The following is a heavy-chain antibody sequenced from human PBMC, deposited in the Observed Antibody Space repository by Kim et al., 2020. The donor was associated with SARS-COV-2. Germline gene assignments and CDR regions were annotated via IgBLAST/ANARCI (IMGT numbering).Heavy chain of an antibody. D-gene: IGHD3-3*01. J-gene: IGHJ4*02. CDR2: INHSGST. V-gene: IGHV4-34*01. Sequence: SETLSLTCAVYGGSFSGYYWSWIRQPPGKGLEWIGEINHSGSTNYNPSLKSRVTISVDTSKNQFSLKLSSVTAADTAVYYCARGEIYRGYYFDYWGQGTLVTVSS. CDR3: ARGEIYRGYYFDY. CDR1: GGSFSGYY.